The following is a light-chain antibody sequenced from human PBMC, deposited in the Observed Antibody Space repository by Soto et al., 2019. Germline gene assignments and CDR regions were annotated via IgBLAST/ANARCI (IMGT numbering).Light chain of an antibody. J-gene: IGLJ1*01. Sequence: QSVLTQPASVSGSPGQTITISCTGTSSDVGAYNYVSWYQQHPGKAPKLMIYEVSNRPSGVSDRFSGSKSGNTASLTISGLQAADEADYYCSSKRTTASLVFGTGNKV. V-gene: IGLV2-14*01. CDR3: SSKRTTASLV. CDR2: EVS. CDR1: SSDVGAYNY.